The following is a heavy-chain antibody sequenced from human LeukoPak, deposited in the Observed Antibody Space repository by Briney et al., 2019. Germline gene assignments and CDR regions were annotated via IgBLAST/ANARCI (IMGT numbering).Heavy chain of an antibody. CDR1: GGSISSYY. CDR2: IYTSGGP. D-gene: IGHD5-24*01. J-gene: IGHJ4*02. Sequence: SETLSLTCTVSGGSISSYYWSWIRQPAGKGLEWIGRIYTSGGPAYNPSLKSRVTMSVDTSKNQLSLRVSSVTAADTAVYYCARGSSDNAYKYAYWGQGTLVTVSS. V-gene: IGHV4-4*07. CDR3: ARGSSDNAYKYAY.